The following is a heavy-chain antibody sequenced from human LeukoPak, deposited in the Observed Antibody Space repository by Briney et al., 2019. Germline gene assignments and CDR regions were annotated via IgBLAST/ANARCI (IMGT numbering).Heavy chain of an antibody. D-gene: IGHD3-9*01. CDR1: GGSISSYY. Sequence: SETLSLTCTVSGGSISSYYWSWIRQPPGKGLEWVGYIYYSGSTNYNPSLKSRVTISVDTSKNQFSLKLSSVTAADTAVYYCARSYYDILTGYYYFDYWGQGTLVTVSS. CDR3: ARSYYDILTGYYYFDY. V-gene: IGHV4-59*01. CDR2: IYYSGST. J-gene: IGHJ4*02.